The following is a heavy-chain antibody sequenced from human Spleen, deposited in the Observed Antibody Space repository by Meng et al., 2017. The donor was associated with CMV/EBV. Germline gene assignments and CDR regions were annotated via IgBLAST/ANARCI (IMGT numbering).Heavy chain of an antibody. CDR3: ALTEYQYYFDY. CDR1: GFTFNYYR. J-gene: IGHJ4*02. Sequence: GESLKISCGASGFTFNYYRMNWVRQAPGKGLEWVANVNEAGSEEYYADSVKGRFTISRDNSKNTLYLQMNSLRAEDTAVYYCALTEYQYYFDYWGQGTLVTVSS. D-gene: IGHD2-2*01. V-gene: IGHV3-7*01. CDR2: VNEAGSEE.